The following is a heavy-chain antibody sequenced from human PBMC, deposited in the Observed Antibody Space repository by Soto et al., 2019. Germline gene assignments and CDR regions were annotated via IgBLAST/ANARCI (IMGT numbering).Heavy chain of an antibody. J-gene: IGHJ4*02. Sequence: SETLSLTCTVSGGSISSYYWSWIRQPPGKGLEWIGDIYFRGTTNYNPSLKSRVTMSADTSKNQFSLKLNSVTAADTAVYYCAGMIYFDDSGYTVIYWGQVMIVTVS. V-gene: IGHV4-59*01. CDR2: IYFRGTT. D-gene: IGHD3-22*01. CDR1: GGSISSYY. CDR3: AGMIYFDDSGYTVIY.